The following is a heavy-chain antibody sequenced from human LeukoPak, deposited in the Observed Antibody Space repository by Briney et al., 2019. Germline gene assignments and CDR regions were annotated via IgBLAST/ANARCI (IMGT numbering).Heavy chain of an antibody. V-gene: IGHV4-61*01. J-gene: IGHJ4*02. CDR2: IYYSGST. Sequence: SETLSLTCTVSCGSVSSGSYYWSWIRQPPGKGLEWIGYIYYSGSTNYNPSLKSRVTISVDTSKNQFSLKLSSVTAADTAVYYCARDFRNNYDILTGYYWRGIDYWGQGTLVTVSS. D-gene: IGHD3-9*01. CDR3: ARDFRNNYDILTGYYWRGIDY. CDR1: CGSVSSGSYY.